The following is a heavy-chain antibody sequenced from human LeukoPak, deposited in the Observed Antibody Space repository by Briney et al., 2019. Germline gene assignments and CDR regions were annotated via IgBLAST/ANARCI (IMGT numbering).Heavy chain of an antibody. J-gene: IGHJ6*02. D-gene: IGHD5-18*01. CDR1: GFTFSNYV. Sequence: PGGSLRLSCAASGFTFSNYVMSWVRQAPGKGLEWVSGLSGEGHSTYYADSVKGRFTISRDNSKNTLYLQMNSLRAEDTAVYYCAKGFQKIWLRDGVDVWSQGTTVTASS. V-gene: IGHV3-23*01. CDR2: LSGEGHST. CDR3: AKGFQKIWLRDGVDV.